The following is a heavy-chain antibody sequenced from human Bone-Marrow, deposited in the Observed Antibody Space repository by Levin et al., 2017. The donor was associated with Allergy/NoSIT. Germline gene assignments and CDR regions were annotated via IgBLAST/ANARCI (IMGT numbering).Heavy chain of an antibody. J-gene: IGHJ5*02. Sequence: GGSLRLSCVASGFSFDDYAMHWVRQAPGKGLEWVSGINWNSRSLGYADSVKGRFAISRDNAESSLFLVMVSLRPEDTALYYCAKGGGSLDSGKLDPWGQGTLVTVSA. CDR3: AKGGGSLDSGKLDP. CDR2: INWNSRSL. V-gene: IGHV3-9*01. CDR1: GFSFDDYA. D-gene: IGHD2-15*01.